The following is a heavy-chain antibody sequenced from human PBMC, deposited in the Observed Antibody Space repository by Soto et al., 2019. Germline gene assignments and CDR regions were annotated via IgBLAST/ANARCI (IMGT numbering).Heavy chain of an antibody. V-gene: IGHV3-11*01. CDR3: ARVSWRVKYGMDV. Sequence: QVQLVESGGGLVKPGGSLRLSCADSGFTFSDSYMSCIRQAPGKGLEWISYITFSGNTVYYADSLKGRFTISRDNAKNSLYLQMNRLRAEDTAVYYCARVSWRVKYGMDVWGQGTTVTVSS. CDR1: GFTFSDSY. D-gene: IGHD3-3*01. J-gene: IGHJ6*02. CDR2: ITFSGNTV.